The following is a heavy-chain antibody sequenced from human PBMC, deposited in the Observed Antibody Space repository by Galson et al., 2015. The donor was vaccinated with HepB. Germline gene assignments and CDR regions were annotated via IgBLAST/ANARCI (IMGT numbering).Heavy chain of an antibody. J-gene: IGHJ2*01. CDR2: INTNTGNP. V-gene: IGHV7-4-1*02. D-gene: IGHD4-17*01. CDR1: GYTFTNYA. Sequence: SVKVSCKASGYTFTNYAMNWVRQAPGQGLEWMGWINTNTGNPTYAQGFTGRFVFSLDTSVSTAYLQIRSLKAEDTAVYYCARDTVTTGSGWYFDLWGRGTLVTVSS. CDR3: ARDTVTTGSGWYFDL.